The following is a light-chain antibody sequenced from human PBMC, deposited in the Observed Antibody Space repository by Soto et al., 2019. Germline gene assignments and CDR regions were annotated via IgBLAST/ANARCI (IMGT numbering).Light chain of an antibody. CDR3: QQSDTTPWA. CDR2: SAS. CDR1: QSVNRY. Sequence: DLQMTQSPSSLSASVGDRVTITCRASQSVNRYLNWYQQKPGKAPKLLISSASSLQGGVPSRFSGSGSGTEFTLTIDGLQPDDLATYFCQQSDTTPWAFGQGTKVEI. V-gene: IGKV1-39*01. J-gene: IGKJ1*01.